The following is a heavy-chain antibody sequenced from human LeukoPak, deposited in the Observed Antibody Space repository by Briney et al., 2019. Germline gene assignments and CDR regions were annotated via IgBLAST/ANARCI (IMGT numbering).Heavy chain of an antibody. D-gene: IGHD4-17*01. Sequence: PGGSLRLSCAASGFTFSNAWMSWVRQAPGKGLEWVGRIKSKTDGGTTDYAAPVKGRFTISRDNSKNTLYLQMNSLRAEDTAVYYCARVKGLTVTIIPPAFDIWGQGTMVTVSS. CDR1: GFTFSNAW. CDR3: ARVKGLTVTIIPPAFDI. J-gene: IGHJ3*02. V-gene: IGHV3-15*01. CDR2: IKSKTDGGTT.